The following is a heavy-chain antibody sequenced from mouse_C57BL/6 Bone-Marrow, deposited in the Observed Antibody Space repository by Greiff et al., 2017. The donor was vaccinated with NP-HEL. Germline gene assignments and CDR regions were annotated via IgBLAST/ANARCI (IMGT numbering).Heavy chain of an antibody. Sequence: DVKLVESGPGLVKPSQSLSLTCSVTGYSITSGYYWNWIRQFPGTKLEWMGYISYDGSNNYNPSLKNRISITRDTSKNQFFLKLNSVTTEDTATYYCARGPYYGSSPYWYFDVWGTGTTVTVSS. D-gene: IGHD1-1*01. CDR3: ARGPYYGSSPYWYFDV. CDR2: ISYDGSN. J-gene: IGHJ1*03. V-gene: IGHV3-6*01. CDR1: GYSITSGYY.